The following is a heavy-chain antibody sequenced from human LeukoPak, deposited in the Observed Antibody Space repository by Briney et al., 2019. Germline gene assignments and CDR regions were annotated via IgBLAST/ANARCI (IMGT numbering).Heavy chain of an antibody. CDR3: ARGAYGSGSYFPSTMDV. CDR1: GVTFTNYE. V-gene: IGHV3-48*03. J-gene: IGHJ6*02. D-gene: IGHD3-10*01. CDR2: TSSSGNTI. Sequence: GGSLRLSCAASGVTFTNYEMNWVRQAPGKGLKWVSYTSSSGNTIYYADSVKGRFTISRDNAKNSLYLQMNSLRAEDTAVYYCARGAYGSGSYFPSTMDVWGQGTTVTVSS.